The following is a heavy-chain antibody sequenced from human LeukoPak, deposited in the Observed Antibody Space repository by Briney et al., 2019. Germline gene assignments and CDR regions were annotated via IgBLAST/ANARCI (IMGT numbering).Heavy chain of an antibody. D-gene: IGHD3-3*01. J-gene: IGHJ1*01. V-gene: IGHV3-23*01. Sequence: GGSLRLSCAVSGFTFSSYAMSWVRQAPGKAPEWVSSISGSGGSTYYADSVKGRFTISRDNSKNTLYLQMNSLRAEDTAVYYCAKALLRLSLAEYFQHWGQGTLVTVSS. CDR1: GFTFSSYA. CDR2: ISGSGGST. CDR3: AKALLRLSLAEYFQH.